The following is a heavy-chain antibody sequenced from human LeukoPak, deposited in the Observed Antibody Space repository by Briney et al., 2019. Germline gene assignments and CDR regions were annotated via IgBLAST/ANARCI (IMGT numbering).Heavy chain of an antibody. CDR3: AREGGANWDPFDY. CDR2: INSDGSST. CDR1: GFTFIAYW. J-gene: IGHJ4*02. V-gene: IGHV3-74*01. Sequence: GGSLRLSCAASGFTFIAYWMHWVRQSPGKGLVRVSRINSDGSSTSYADSVKGRFTISRDSARNSLFLQMHSLRVEDTALYYCAREGGANWDPFDYWGQGTLVTVSS. D-gene: IGHD7-27*01.